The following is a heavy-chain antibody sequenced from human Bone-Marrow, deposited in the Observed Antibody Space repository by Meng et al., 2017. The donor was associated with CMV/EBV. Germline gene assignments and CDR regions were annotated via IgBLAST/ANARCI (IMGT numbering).Heavy chain of an antibody. V-gene: IGHV4-34*01. CDR3: ARGKYSGGYYPLDY. Sequence: QGQLQKWGAGLLKPSETLSLTCAVYGESFSPYYWTWIRQPPGKGLEWIGEINHSGSTNYNPSLKSRVTISVDTSKNQFSLKLTSVTAADSALYYCARGKYSGGYYPLDYWGQGTLVTVSS. J-gene: IGHJ4*02. D-gene: IGHD3-22*01. CDR2: INHSGST. CDR1: GESFSPYY.